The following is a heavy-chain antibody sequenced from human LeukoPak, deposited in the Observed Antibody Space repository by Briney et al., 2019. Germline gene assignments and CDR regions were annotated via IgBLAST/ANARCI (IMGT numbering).Heavy chain of an antibody. CDR3: ARHLGYSSGWYYFDY. CDR1: GGSISSSSYY. D-gene: IGHD6-19*01. CDR2: IYYSGST. Sequence: SETLSLTCTVSGGSISSSSYYWGWIRQPPGKGLEWIGSIYYSGSTYYNPSLKSRVTTSVDTSKNQFSLKLSSVTAADTAVYYCARHLGYSSGWYYFDYWGQGTLVTVSS. J-gene: IGHJ4*02. V-gene: IGHV4-39*01.